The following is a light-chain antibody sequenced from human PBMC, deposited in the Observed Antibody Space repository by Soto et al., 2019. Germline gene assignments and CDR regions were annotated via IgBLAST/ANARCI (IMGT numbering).Light chain of an antibody. CDR1: SSDVGGYNY. CDR3: SSYAGSNMGV. V-gene: IGLV2-8*01. J-gene: IGLJ1*01. Sequence: QSVLTQPPSASGSPGQSVTISCTGTSSDVGGYNYVSWYQQHPGKAPKLMIYEVSKRPSGVPDLFSGSKSGNTASLTVSGLQAEDEADYYCSSYAGSNMGVFGAGTKLTVL. CDR2: EVS.